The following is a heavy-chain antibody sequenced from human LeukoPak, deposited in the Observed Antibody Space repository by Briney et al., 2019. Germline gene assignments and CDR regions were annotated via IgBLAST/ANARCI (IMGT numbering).Heavy chain of an antibody. J-gene: IGHJ6*02. Sequence: ASVKVSCKASGYTFTSYGISWVRQAPGQGLEWMGWISADNGNTNYAQKFQGRVTMTTDTSTRTAYTELRSLRSDDTAVYYCARDRVFGSLILSGRDVWGQGTTVTVSS. CDR2: ISADNGNT. CDR3: ARDRVFGSLILSGRDV. CDR1: GYTFTSYG. V-gene: IGHV1-18*01. D-gene: IGHD2-15*01.